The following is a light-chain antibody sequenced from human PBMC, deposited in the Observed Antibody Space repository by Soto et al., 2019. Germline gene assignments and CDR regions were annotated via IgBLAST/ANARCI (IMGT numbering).Light chain of an antibody. Sequence: QSVLTQPPSVSGAPGQRVTISCTGSSSNIGAGYDVHWYQQLPGTAPKLLIYGNSNRPSGVPDRFSGSKSGTSASLAITGLQAEDEADYYCQSYDSSLSGYVVFCGGTKVTVL. CDR3: QSYDSSLSGYVV. J-gene: IGLJ2*01. V-gene: IGLV1-40*01. CDR2: GNS. CDR1: SSNIGAGYD.